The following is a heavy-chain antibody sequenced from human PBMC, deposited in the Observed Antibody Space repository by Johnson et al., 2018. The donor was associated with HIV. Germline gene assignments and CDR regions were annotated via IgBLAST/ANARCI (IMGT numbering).Heavy chain of an antibody. CDR2: LTWNSDTI. D-gene: IGHD4-23*01. CDR1: GFTFNHYA. J-gene: IGHJ3*02. V-gene: IGHV3-9*01. Sequence: QLVESGGGLVQPGRSLRLSCAASGFTFNHYAMHWVRQAPGKGLEWVSGLTWNSDTIAYADSVKGRFTISRDSAKNSLYLQMNSLRPEDTAVYYCVKDIGYGGPSDGAFDIWGQGTMVTVSS. CDR3: VKDIGYGGPSDGAFDI.